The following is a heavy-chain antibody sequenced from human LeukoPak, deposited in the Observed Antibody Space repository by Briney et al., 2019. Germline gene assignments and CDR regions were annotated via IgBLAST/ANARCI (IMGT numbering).Heavy chain of an antibody. V-gene: IGHV7-4-1*02. CDR1: GYTFTNYA. CDR2: INTNTGNP. Sequence: ASVKVSCKASGYTFTNYAMNWVRQAPGQGLEWMGWINTNTGNPTYAQGFTGRFVFSLDTSVSTAYLQISSLKAEDTAVYYSARPPLGAPVPFDYWGQGTLVTVSS. J-gene: IGHJ4*02. CDR3: ARPPLGAPVPFDY. D-gene: IGHD1-26*01.